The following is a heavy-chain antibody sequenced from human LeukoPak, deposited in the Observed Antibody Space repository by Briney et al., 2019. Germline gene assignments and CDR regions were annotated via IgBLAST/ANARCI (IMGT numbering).Heavy chain of an antibody. Sequence: GGSLRLSCADSRFTFSSYAMNWVRQAPGKGLEWVSGISGSGGSRYYADSVKGRFTISRDYSKNTLYLQMSSLRADDTAVYYCAKDVKGSYGMDVWGQGTTVTVSS. V-gene: IGHV3-23*01. J-gene: IGHJ6*02. CDR2: ISGSGGSR. CDR3: AKDVKGSYGMDV. CDR1: RFTFSSYA.